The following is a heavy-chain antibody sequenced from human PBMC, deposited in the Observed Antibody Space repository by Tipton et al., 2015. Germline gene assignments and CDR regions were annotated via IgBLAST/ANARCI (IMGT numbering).Heavy chain of an antibody. V-gene: IGHV4-39*01. D-gene: IGHD3-3*01. CDR1: GASISSITYY. CDR3: ARAPSDYDIWSGTFDY. CDR2: LYYSGST. J-gene: IGHJ4*02. Sequence: TLSLTCTVSGASISSITYYWAWIRQPPGKGLEWIGSLYYSGSTYTPSLKSRVTISADKSKNQISLKLTSVTAADTAVYYCARAPSDYDIWSGTFDYWGQGTLVTVSS.